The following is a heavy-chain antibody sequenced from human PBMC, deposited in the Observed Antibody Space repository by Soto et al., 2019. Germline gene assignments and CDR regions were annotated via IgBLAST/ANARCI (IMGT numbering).Heavy chain of an antibody. CDR2: ISYDGSNK. J-gene: IGHJ6*02. CDR3: AKGGSGSSGGMDV. D-gene: IGHD3-10*01. V-gene: IGHV3-30*18. CDR1: GFTFSSYG. Sequence: QVQLVESGGGVVQPGRSLRLSCAASGFTFSSYGMHWVRQAPGKGLEWVAVISYDGSNKYYADSVKGRFTISRDNSKNTLYLQMNSLRAEDTAVYYCAKGGSGSSGGMDVWGQGTTVTVS.